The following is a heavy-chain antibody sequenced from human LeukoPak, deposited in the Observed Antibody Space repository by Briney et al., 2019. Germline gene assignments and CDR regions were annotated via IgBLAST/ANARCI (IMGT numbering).Heavy chain of an antibody. CDR2: INHSGST. J-gene: IGHJ1*01. CDR1: GGSFSGYY. D-gene: IGHD3-16*02. V-gene: IGHV4-34*01. Sequence: SETLSLTCAVYGGSFSGYYWSWIRQPPGKGLEWIGEINHSGSTNYNPSLKSRVTISVDTSKNQFSLKLSSVTAADTAVYYCARLYRGSEYLHHWGQGTLVTVSS. CDR3: ARLYRGSEYLHH.